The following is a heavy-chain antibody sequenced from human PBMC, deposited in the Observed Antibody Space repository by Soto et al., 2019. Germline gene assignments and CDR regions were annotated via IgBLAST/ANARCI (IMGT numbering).Heavy chain of an antibody. V-gene: IGHV3-23*01. CDR3: AKCPTNVSPRVDS. CDR1: GFIFNNYA. J-gene: IGHJ4*02. CDR2: ITSSGVST. Sequence: PGGSLRLSCAASGFIFNNYAMIWVRQAPGKGQEWVSGITSSGVSTYYADSVKGRFTISRDNSKNTLYLQVDSLRVEDTAVYYCAKCPTNVSPRVDSWGQGTLVTVSS.